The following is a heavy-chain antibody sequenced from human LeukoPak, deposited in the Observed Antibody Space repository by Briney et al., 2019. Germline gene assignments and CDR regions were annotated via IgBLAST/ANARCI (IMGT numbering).Heavy chain of an antibody. CDR3: ARAAKTNTNYYYYYMDV. CDR1: GGSFSGYY. Sequence: SETLSLTCAVYGGSFSGYYWSWIRQPPGKGLEWIGEINHSGSTNYNPSLKSRVTISVDTSKNQFSLKLSSVTAADTAVYYCARAAKTNTNYYYYYMDVWGKGTTVTVSS. J-gene: IGHJ6*03. V-gene: IGHV4-34*01. D-gene: IGHD1/OR15-1a*01. CDR2: INHSGST.